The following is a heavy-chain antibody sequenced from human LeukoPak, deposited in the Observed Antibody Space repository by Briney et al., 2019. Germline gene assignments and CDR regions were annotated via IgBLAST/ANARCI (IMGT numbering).Heavy chain of an antibody. CDR1: GFTFSSYS. CDR2: ISSSSSYI. Sequence: GGSLRLSCAASGFTFSSYSMNWVRQAPGKGLEWVSSISSSSSYIYYADSVKGRFTISRDNAKNSLYLQMNSLRAEDTALYYCAKTTDRHYDSSGDYWGQGTLVTVSS. CDR3: AKTTDRHYDSSGDY. J-gene: IGHJ4*02. D-gene: IGHD3-22*01. V-gene: IGHV3-21*04.